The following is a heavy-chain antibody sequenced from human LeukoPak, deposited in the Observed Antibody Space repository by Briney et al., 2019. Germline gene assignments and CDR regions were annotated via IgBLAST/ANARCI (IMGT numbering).Heavy chain of an antibody. CDR3: AKDPAGGAAAGIDY. V-gene: IGHV3-21*01. D-gene: IGHD6-13*01. CDR1: GFTFSGYT. CDR2: ISSSSSSI. J-gene: IGHJ4*01. Sequence: GGSLRLSCAASGFTFSGYTMNWVRQAPGKGLEWVSSISSSSSSIYYADSVKGRFTISRDNAKNSPYLQMNSLRAEDTAVYYCAKDPAGGAAAGIDYWGHGTLVTVSS.